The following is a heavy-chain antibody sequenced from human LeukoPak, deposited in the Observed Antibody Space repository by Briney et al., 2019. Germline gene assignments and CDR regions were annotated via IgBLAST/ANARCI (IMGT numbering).Heavy chain of an antibody. J-gene: IGHJ3*02. V-gene: IGHV4-61*01. Sequence: TETLSLTCTVSGGSVSSGSYYWSWIRQPPGKGLEWIGYIYYSGSTNYNPSLKSRVTMSVDTSKNQFSLKLSSVTAADTAVYYCARADCSGGSCYAFDIWGQGTMVTDSS. CDR1: GGSVSSGSYY. CDR3: ARADCSGGSCYAFDI. CDR2: IYYSGST. D-gene: IGHD2-15*01.